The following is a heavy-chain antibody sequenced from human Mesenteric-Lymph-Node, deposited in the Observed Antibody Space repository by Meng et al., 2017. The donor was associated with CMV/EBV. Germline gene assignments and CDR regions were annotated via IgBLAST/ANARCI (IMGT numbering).Heavy chain of an antibody. CDR1: GYTFTDFY. V-gene: IGHV1-2*06. CDR3: ARDNVNPEGFDP. J-gene: IGHJ5*02. Sequence: QLQLVQSRAEVGKPGAPGLVSCKASGYTFTDFYIHWVRQAPGQGLEWMGRINPNSGVSNSAQNFQGRVTMTRDTSISTTYMELGRLTSDDTAVYYCARDNVNPEGFDPWGQGTLVTVSS. CDR2: INPNSGVS. D-gene: IGHD2/OR15-2a*01.